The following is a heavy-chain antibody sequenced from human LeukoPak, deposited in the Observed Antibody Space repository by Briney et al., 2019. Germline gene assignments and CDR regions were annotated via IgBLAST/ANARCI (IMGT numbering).Heavy chain of an antibody. Sequence: GGSLRLSCAASGFTFSSYAMSWVRQAPGKGLEWVSAISGSGGSTYYADSVKGRFTISRDNSKNTLYLQMNSLRAEDTAVYYCAKSTSMITFGGVIVDYWGRGTLITVSS. J-gene: IGHJ4*02. V-gene: IGHV3-23*01. CDR2: ISGSGGST. D-gene: IGHD3-16*02. CDR3: AKSTSMITFGGVIVDY. CDR1: GFTFSSYA.